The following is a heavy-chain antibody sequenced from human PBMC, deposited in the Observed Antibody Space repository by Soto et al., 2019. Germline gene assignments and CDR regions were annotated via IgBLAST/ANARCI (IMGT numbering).Heavy chain of an antibody. CDR2: IRSKANSYAP. D-gene: IGHD3-3*01. J-gene: IGHJ5*02. CDR3: TAPSGYDSARGYYDTGSSCDP. V-gene: IGHV3-73*01. CDR1: GFTFSGSA. Sequence: EVQLVESGAGLVQPGGSLNRSCAASGFTFSGSAMHWVRQASGKGLEWVGRIRSKANSYAPAYAASVKGRVTTSRDDSKDTAYLQMNSLSPEDTAVYCCTAPSGYDSARGYYDTGSSCDPWGQGTLCTVSS.